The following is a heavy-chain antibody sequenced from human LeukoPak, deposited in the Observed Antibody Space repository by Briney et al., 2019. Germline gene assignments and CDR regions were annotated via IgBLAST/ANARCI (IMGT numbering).Heavy chain of an antibody. CDR2: ISYDESNE. D-gene: IGHD2-8*01. V-gene: IGHV3-30*18. CDR3: AKDEMVYATHYYYYGMDV. CDR1: GFSISNYG. Sequence: GGSLRLSCAASGFSISNYGMHWVHQAPGKGLEWVAFISYDESNEQYADSVRGRFTISRDNSKNTLYLQANSLRGEDTAVYFCAKDEMVYATHYYYYGMDVWGQGTTVTVSS. J-gene: IGHJ6*02.